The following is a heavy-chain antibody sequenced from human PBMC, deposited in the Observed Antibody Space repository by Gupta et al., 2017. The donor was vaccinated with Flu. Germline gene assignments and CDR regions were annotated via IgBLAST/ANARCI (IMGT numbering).Heavy chain of an antibody. CDR1: GFTVSSNY. J-gene: IGHJ4*02. CDR2: IYSGGST. V-gene: IGHV3-53*01. D-gene: IGHD2-2*01. CDR3: ARGHGSTNFFDY. Sequence: EVQLVESGGGLIQPGGSLRLSCAASGFTVSSNYMSWVRQAPGKGLEWVSVIYSGGSTYYADSVKGRFTISRVNSKNTLFLLMNSLRVEDTAVYYCARGHGSTNFFDYWGQGTLVTVSS.